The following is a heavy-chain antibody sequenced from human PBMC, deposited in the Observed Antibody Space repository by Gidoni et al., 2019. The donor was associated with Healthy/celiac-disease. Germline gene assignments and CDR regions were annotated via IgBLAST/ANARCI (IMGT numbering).Heavy chain of an antibody. Sequence: EVQLVESGGGLVQPMRSLRLSCAASGFAFSSYSMNWVRQAPGKGLEWVSYISSSSSTIYYADSVKGRFTISRDNAKNSLYLQMNSLRDEDTAVYYCARAGQWLTNYYYYGMDVWGQGTTVTVSS. CDR1: GFAFSSYS. CDR2: ISSSSSTI. V-gene: IGHV3-48*02. CDR3: ARAGQWLTNYYYYGMDV. D-gene: IGHD6-19*01. J-gene: IGHJ6*02.